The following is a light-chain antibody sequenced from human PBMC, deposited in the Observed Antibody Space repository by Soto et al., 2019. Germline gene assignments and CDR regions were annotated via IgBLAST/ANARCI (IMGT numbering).Light chain of an antibody. V-gene: IGKV3-15*01. J-gene: IGKJ1*01. CDR2: GAS. Sequence: EIVMTQSPATLSVSPGERATLSCRASQTVSNNLAWYQQKPGQAPRLLIYGASTRAPGIPARFGGSGSGTEFTLTISSLQSEDFAVNYCHQDNNCRTFGQGTKVDIK. CDR1: QTVSNN. CDR3: HQDNNCRT.